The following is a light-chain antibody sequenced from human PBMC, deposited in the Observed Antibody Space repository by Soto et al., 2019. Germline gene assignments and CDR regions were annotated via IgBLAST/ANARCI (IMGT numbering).Light chain of an antibody. CDR3: CSYAGDYTFV. CDR1: SSDVGVYKY. V-gene: IGLV2-11*01. CDR2: DVI. Sequence: QSALIRPRSVSGSPGQSVTISCTGTSSDVGVYKYVSWYRQLPGKAPKLMIYDVITRPSGVPDRLSGSKSGNTASLTISVVQAEYEAYDYCCSYAGDYTFVFGTGTKLTVL. J-gene: IGLJ1*01.